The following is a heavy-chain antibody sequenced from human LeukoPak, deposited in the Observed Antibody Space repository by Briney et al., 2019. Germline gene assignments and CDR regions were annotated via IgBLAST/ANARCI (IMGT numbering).Heavy chain of an antibody. CDR1: GYSFTSYW. D-gene: IGHD1-1*01. CDR2: IYSGDSDT. CDR3: ARGASGTGPPVVDYYYYYGMDV. Sequence: GESLKISCKGSGYSFTSYWIGWVRPMAGKGLELRGIIYSGDSDTRYSPSFQGQVTISADKSISTAYLQWSSLKASDTAMYYCARGASGTGPPVVDYYYYYGMDVWGQGTTVTVSS. V-gene: IGHV5-51*01. J-gene: IGHJ6*02.